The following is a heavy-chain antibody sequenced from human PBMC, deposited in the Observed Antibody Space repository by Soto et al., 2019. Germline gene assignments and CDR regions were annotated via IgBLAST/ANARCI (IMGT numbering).Heavy chain of an antibody. CDR3: TRVSLRVDDDY. CDR2: INQDGTGK. Sequence: PGGSLSLSCAVSGFTVNHYWMNWVRQAPGKGLEWVANINQDGTGKYYVDSVKGRFTISRDNAKNSRYLQMNSLRAEDTAVYYCTRVSLRVDDDYWGRGTQVTVSS. V-gene: IGHV3-7*01. J-gene: IGHJ4*02. CDR1: GFTVNHYW. D-gene: IGHD2-2*01.